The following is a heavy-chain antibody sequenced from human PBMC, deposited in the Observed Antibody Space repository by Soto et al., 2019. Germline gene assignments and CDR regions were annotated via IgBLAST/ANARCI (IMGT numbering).Heavy chain of an antibody. CDR2: IDTSGST. CDR1: GGSISSCY. V-gene: IGHV4-4*07. Sequence: SETLSLTFTVSGGSISSCYWSWIRQPAGKELEWIGRIDTSGSTSYNPSLKGRVTMSVDTSKSQFSLRLSSVTAADTAVYYCARGLSRSFDXWGPVRLVTVSX. D-gene: IGHD3-10*01. CDR3: ARGLSRSFDX. J-gene: IGHJ5*01.